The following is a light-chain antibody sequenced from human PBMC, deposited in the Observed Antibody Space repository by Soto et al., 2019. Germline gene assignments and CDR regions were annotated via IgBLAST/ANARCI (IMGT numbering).Light chain of an antibody. Sequence: EVVMTQSPATLSVSPGERVTLSCTASQSVSGNLAWYQQKPGQAPRLLIHGASTRATDIPARFSGSGSGTEFTLTITSLQSEDFAVYYCQQCNNWPPLTFGGGTKVDIK. V-gene: IGKV3-15*01. CDR3: QQCNNWPPLT. CDR2: GAS. J-gene: IGKJ4*01. CDR1: QSVSGN.